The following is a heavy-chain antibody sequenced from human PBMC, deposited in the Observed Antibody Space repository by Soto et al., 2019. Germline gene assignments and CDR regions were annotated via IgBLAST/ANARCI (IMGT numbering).Heavy chain of an antibody. D-gene: IGHD6-13*01. CDR2: IHSTGNFI. J-gene: IGHJ4*02. CDR3: AREDIPADGPFDY. CDR1: GFTFSNYE. V-gene: IGHV3-48*03. Sequence: PGGSLRLSCAASGFTFSNYEINWVRQAPGQGLEWVSYIHSTGNFIHYADSVKGRFTISRDDAKNSVYLQMNSLRAEDTAIYYCAREDIPADGPFDYWGPGILVTVSS.